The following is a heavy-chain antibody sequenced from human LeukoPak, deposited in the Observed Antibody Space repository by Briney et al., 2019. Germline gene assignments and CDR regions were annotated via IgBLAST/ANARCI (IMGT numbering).Heavy chain of an antibody. D-gene: IGHD4-11*01. Sequence: PSETLSLTCAVYGGSFSGYYWSWIRQPPGKGLEWIGEINHSGSTNYNPSLKSRVTISVDTSKNLFSLKLSSVTAADTAVYYCARSSKGYFDYWGQGTLVTVSS. CDR3: ARSSKGYFDY. V-gene: IGHV4-34*01. CDR2: INHSGST. CDR1: GGSFSGYY. J-gene: IGHJ4*02.